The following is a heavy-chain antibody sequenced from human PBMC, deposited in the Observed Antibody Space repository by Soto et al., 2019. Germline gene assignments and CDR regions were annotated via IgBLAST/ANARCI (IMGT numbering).Heavy chain of an antibody. CDR1: GFTFSSYG. Sequence: GGSLRLSCAASGFTFSSYGIHWVRQAPGKGLEWVAVIWYDGSNKYYADSVKGRFTISRDNSQNTLYLQMNSLRAEDTAVYYCARDVHSSSWYDTFDPRGQGTLVTVSS. CDR2: IWYDGSNK. D-gene: IGHD6-13*01. CDR3: ARDVHSSSWYDTFDP. V-gene: IGHV3-33*01. J-gene: IGHJ5*02.